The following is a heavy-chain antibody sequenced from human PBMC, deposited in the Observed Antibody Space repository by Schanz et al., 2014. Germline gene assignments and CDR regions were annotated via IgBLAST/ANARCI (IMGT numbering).Heavy chain of an antibody. D-gene: IGHD4-4*01. CDR3: ASALTTWGGMDV. V-gene: IGHV1-46*01. CDR2: FMPFLGIT. J-gene: IGHJ6*02. Sequence: QVQLVQSGAEVKKPGASVKVYCKASGYTFTTYYLHWVRQAPGQGPEWIGRFMPFLGITNLAQKFQDRVTMTADKATSTAYMELSGLRSEDTAMYYCASALTTWGGMDVWGQGTTVTVSS. CDR1: GYTFTTYY.